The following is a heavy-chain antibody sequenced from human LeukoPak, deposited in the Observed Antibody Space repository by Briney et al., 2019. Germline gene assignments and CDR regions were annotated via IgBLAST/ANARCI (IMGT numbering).Heavy chain of an antibody. CDR2: IYYSGST. CDR1: GGSISSYY. V-gene: IGHV4-59*01. CDR3: ARGPELRFLEWLSDFDY. D-gene: IGHD3-3*01. J-gene: IGHJ4*02. Sequence: SETLSLTCTVSGGSISSYYWSWIRQPPGKGLEWIGYIYYSGSTNYNPSLKSRVTISVDTSKNQFSLKLSSVTAADTAVYYCARGPELRFLEWLSDFDYWGQGTLVTVSS.